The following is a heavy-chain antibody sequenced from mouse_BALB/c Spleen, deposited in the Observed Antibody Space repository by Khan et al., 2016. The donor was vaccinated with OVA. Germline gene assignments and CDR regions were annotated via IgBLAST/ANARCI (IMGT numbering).Heavy chain of an antibody. CDR2: ISSGCDYT. CDR3: ASHLTGSVAY. D-gene: IGHD4-1*01. Sequence: EVELVESGGDLVKPGGSLQLSCAASGFTFSSYCMSWVRQTPDKRLEWVATISSGCDYTFYLERWKGRFTISRDNAKNTLDLQMSSLKSEDTAMYYCASHLTGSVAYWGQGTLVTVSA. CDR1: GFTFSSYC. J-gene: IGHJ3*01. V-gene: IGHV5-6*01.